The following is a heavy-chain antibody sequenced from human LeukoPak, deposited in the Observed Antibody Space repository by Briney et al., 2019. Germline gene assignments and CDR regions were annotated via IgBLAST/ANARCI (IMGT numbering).Heavy chain of an antibody. J-gene: IGHJ4*02. CDR1: GFTFSSYA. CDR3: AKGPLIEVAGTTWDY. CDR2: ISGSSANT. Sequence: GGSLRLSCAASGFTFSSYAMSWVRQAPGKGLEWVSAISGSSANTYFADSVKGRFTIPRDNSKNTLYLQMSSLRAEDAAVYYCAKGPLIEVAGTTWDYWGQGTLVTVSS. D-gene: IGHD6-19*01. V-gene: IGHV3-23*01.